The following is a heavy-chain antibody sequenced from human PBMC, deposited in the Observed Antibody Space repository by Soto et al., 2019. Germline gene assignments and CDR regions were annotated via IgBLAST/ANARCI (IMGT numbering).Heavy chain of an antibody. Sequence: GASVKVSCKASGYTFTSYAMHWVRQAPGQRLEWMGWINAGNGNTKYSQKFQGRVTITRDTSASTAYMELSSLRSEDTAVYYCARDPSSSGWYWAEYFQHWGQGTLVTVSS. CDR2: INAGNGNT. J-gene: IGHJ1*01. V-gene: IGHV1-3*01. D-gene: IGHD6-19*01. CDR1: GYTFTSYA. CDR3: ARDPSSSGWYWAEYFQH.